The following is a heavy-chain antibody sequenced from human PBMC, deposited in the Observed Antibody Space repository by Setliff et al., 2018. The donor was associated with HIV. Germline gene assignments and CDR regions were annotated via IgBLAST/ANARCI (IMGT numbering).Heavy chain of an antibody. CDR3: ARGVFSGTVVATANWFDP. CDR1: GDPISSGGYY. J-gene: IGHJ5*02. CDR2: IYYSGIT. Sequence: PSETLSLTCTVSGDPISSGGYYWSWIRQHPGKGLEWIGYIYYSGITYYNPSLKSRVSISVDTSKNQFSLKLSSVTAADTAVYYCARGVFSGTVVATANWFDPWGQGTLVTVSS. V-gene: IGHV4-31*02. D-gene: IGHD2-21*02.